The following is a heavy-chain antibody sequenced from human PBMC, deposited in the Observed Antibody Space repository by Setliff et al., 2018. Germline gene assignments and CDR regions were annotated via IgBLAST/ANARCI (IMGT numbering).Heavy chain of an antibody. D-gene: IGHD2-15*01. V-gene: IGHV3-33*08. J-gene: IGHJ6*02. Sequence: GGSLRLSCVASGFTFSNHGMLWVRQAPGKGLEWVALIWYDGDNKKYADSVRGRFAVSRDNSRNTLYLEMNSLSAEDTAVYYCARRLPYFGMDVWGQGTTVTVSS. CDR1: GFTFSNHG. CDR3: ARRLPYFGMDV. CDR2: IWYDGDNK.